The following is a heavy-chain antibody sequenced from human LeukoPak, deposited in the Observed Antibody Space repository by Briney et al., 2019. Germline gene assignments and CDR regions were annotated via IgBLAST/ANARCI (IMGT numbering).Heavy chain of an antibody. J-gene: IGHJ6*02. Sequence: GGSLRLSCAASGFTFSKYAMSWVRQAPGKGLEWVSTISGSGGSTYYADSVRGRFTISRDNSKNTLYLKLSSLRAEDTAVYYCAKSTSPLYYYYGMDVWGQGTTVTVSS. D-gene: IGHD2-2*01. CDR3: AKSTSPLYYYYGMDV. CDR2: ISGSGGST. V-gene: IGHV3-23*01. CDR1: GFTFSKYA.